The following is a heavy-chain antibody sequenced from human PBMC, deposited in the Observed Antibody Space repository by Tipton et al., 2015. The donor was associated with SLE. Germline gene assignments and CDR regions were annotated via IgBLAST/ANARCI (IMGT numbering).Heavy chain of an antibody. V-gene: IGHV4-39*07. CDR1: GGSISSSSYY. D-gene: IGHD3-10*01. CDR2: IYYRGNT. J-gene: IGHJ5*02. Sequence: TLSLTCTVSGGSISSSSYYWGWIRQPPGKGLEWIGSIYYRGNTYYNPSLKSRVTISVDTSKNQFSLKLSSVTAADTAVYYCASSGLSGGILSNWFDPWGQGTLVTVSS. CDR3: ASSGLSGGILSNWFDP.